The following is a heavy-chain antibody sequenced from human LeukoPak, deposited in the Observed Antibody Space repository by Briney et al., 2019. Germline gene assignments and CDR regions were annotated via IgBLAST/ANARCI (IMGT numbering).Heavy chain of an antibody. CDR1: GFTFSSYE. V-gene: IGHV3-48*03. Sequence: GGSLRLSCAASGFTFSSYEMNWVRQAPGKGLEWVSYISSSGSIIYYADSVKGRFTISRDNSKNTLSLQMNSLRPEDTAVCYCASGLRGDDAFDIWGQGTMVTVSS. CDR2: ISSSGSII. CDR3: ASGLRGDDAFDI. J-gene: IGHJ3*02. D-gene: IGHD7-27*01.